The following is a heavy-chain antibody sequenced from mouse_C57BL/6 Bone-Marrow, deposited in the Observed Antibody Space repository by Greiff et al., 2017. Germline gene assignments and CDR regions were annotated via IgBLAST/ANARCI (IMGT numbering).Heavy chain of an antibody. D-gene: IGHD2-4*01. V-gene: IGHV1-50*01. Sequence: VQLQQPGAELVKPGASVKLSCKASGYTFTSYWMQWVKQRPGQGLEWIGEIDPSDSYTNYNQKFKGKATLTVDTSSSTAYMQLSSLTSEDSAVYYCARGVDYDYFDYWGRGTTLTVSS. J-gene: IGHJ2*01. CDR1: GYTFTSYW. CDR3: ARGVDYDYFDY. CDR2: IDPSDSYT.